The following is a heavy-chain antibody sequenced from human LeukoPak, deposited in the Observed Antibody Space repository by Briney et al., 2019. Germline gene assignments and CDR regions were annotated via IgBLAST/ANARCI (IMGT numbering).Heavy chain of an antibody. D-gene: IGHD3-22*01. Sequence: GSSVKVSCKASGGTFSSYAISWVRQAPGQGLEWMGGIIPIFGTANSAQKFQGRVTITSDKSTSTAYMELSSLRSEDTAVYYCARPAIDRRWFDPWGQGTLVTVSS. J-gene: IGHJ5*02. V-gene: IGHV1-69*06. CDR2: IIPIFGTA. CDR1: GGTFSSYA. CDR3: ARPAIDRRWFDP.